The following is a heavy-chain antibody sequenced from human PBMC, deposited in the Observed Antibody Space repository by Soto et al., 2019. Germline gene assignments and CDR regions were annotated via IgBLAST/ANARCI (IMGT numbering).Heavy chain of an antibody. V-gene: IGHV3-30-3*01. J-gene: IGHJ4*02. CDR2: ISYDGSNK. CDR3: ARDIPFYSSGYPIPTFDY. CDR1: GFTFSSYA. D-gene: IGHD3-22*01. Sequence: GGSLRLSCAASGFTFSSYAMHWVRQAPGKGLEWVAVISYDGSNKYYADSVKGRFTISRDNSKNTLYLQMNSLRAEDTAVYYCARDIPFYSSGYPIPTFDYWGQVTLVTVSS.